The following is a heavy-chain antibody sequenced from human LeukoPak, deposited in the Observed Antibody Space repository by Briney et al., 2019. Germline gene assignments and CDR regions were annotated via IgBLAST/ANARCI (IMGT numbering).Heavy chain of an antibody. J-gene: IGHJ2*01. CDR3: AGVQDCSGGSCYDWYFDL. CDR2: IYHSGST. Sequence: SQTLSLTCAVSGGSISSGGYSWSWIRQPPGKGLEWIGYIYHSGSTYYNPSLKSRVTISVDRSKNQFSLKLSSVTAADTAVYYCAGVQDCSGGSCYDWYFDLWGRGTLVTVSS. V-gene: IGHV4-30-2*01. D-gene: IGHD2-15*01. CDR1: GGSISSGGYS.